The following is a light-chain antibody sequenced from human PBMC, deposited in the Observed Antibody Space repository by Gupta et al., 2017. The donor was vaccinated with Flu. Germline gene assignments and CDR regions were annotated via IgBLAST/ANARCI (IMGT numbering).Light chain of an antibody. CDR1: SSDVGAYNF. Sequence: QSALTQPSSVSGSPGQSITISCTGSSSDVGAYNFVSWFQQHPGKAPKLRIYEVTNRPAGVSNRFSGSKSGNTASLTISGLQAEDEGDYYCSSYTGSSTWVFGGGTKMTVL. J-gene: IGLJ3*02. V-gene: IGLV2-14*01. CDR3: SSYTGSSTWV. CDR2: EVT.